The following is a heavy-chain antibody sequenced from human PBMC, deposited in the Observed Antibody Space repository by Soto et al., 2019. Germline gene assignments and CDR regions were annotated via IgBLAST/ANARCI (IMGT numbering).Heavy chain of an antibody. CDR3: ARVSPGVESGITMVRVYSPPPV. J-gene: IGHJ6*04. V-gene: IGHV4-34*01. Sequence: SGTLSPTCAVYGGSFSGYHWSWVRPPPGKGVGWSGEINHSGSTNYNPSLKSRVTISVDTSKNQFSLKLSSVTAADTAVYYCARVSPGVESGITMVRVYSPPPVWGKGTTVTVSS. CDR2: INHSGST. CDR1: GGSFSGYH. D-gene: IGHD3-10*01.